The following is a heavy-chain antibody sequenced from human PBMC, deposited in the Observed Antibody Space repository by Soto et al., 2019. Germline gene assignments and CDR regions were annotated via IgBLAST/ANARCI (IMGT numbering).Heavy chain of an antibody. Sequence: PSETLSLSCTVSGDSIRGSYWAWIRQPPGKGLEWIGYIYYNATTNYNPSLKSRVTISLDTSKKQFSLKLTSVTAADTAVYYCARGPAMTSGYVMDVWGQGTTVTVSS. V-gene: IGHV4-59*01. CDR2: IYYNATT. D-gene: IGHD2-2*01. J-gene: IGHJ6*02. CDR3: ARGPAMTSGYVMDV. CDR1: GDSIRGSY.